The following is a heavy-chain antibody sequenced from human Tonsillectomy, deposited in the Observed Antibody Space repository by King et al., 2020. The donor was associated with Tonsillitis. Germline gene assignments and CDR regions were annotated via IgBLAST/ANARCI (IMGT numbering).Heavy chain of an antibody. CDR3: ARAVVPAAPIHYYYYYYMDV. CDR2: INHSGST. CDR1: GGSFSGYY. V-gene: IGHV4-34*01. J-gene: IGHJ6*03. Sequence: VQLQQWGAGLLKPSETLSLTCAVYGGSFSGYYWSWIRQPPGKGLEWIGEINHSGSTNYNPSLKSRVTISVDTSKNQCSLKLRSVTAADTAVYYCARAVVPAAPIHYYYYYYMDVWGKGTTVTVSS. D-gene: IGHD2-2*01.